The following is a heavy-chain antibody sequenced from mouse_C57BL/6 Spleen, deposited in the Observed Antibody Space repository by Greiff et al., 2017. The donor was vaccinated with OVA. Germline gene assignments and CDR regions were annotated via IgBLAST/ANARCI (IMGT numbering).Heavy chain of an antibody. CDR1: GYTFTGYW. CDR2: ILPGSGST. V-gene: IGHV1-9*01. CDR3: ARGTGQLRSWFAY. D-gene: IGHD3-2*02. J-gene: IGHJ3*01. Sequence: QVQLQQSGAELMKPGASVKLSCKATGYTFTGYWIEWVKQRPGHGLEWIGEILPGSGSTYFNEKFKGKATFPADKSSNTAYMQLSSLTTEDSASYYCARGTGQLRSWFAYWGKGTRDTVSA.